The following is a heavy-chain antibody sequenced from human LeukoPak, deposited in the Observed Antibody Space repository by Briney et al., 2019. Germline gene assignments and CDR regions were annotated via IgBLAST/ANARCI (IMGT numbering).Heavy chain of an antibody. CDR3: ARAGTPITMIVVESNWFDP. CDR2: MYNSGST. D-gene: IGHD3-22*01. Sequence: SETLSLTCTVSGGSISSYHWSWFRQAPGKGLEWIGYMYNSGSTNFNPSLKSRVTISVDTSKNQFSLKLSSVTAADTAVYYCARAGTPITMIVVESNWFDPWGQGTLVTVSS. CDR1: GGSISSYH. J-gene: IGHJ5*02. V-gene: IGHV4-59*01.